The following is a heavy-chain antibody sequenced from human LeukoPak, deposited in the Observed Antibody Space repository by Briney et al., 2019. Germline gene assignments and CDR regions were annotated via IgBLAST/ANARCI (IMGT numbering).Heavy chain of an antibody. Sequence: SVKVSCKASGGTFSSYAISWVRQAPGQGLEWMGGIIPIFGTANYAQKFQGRVTITADESTSTAYMELSSLRSEDTAVYYCARDRGTTGGWFDPWGQGTLVTVSS. V-gene: IGHV1-69*13. J-gene: IGHJ5*02. CDR1: GGTFSSYA. CDR2: IIPIFGTA. D-gene: IGHD1-1*01. CDR3: ARDRGTTGGWFDP.